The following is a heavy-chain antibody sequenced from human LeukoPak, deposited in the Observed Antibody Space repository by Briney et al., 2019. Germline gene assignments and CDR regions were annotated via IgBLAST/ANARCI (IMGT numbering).Heavy chain of an antibody. V-gene: IGHV3-48*01. CDR1: GFSFSTYS. CDR2: IRGRSESK. J-gene: IGHJ3*02. CDR3: ARPTGSYGFDI. Sequence: GGSLRLSCAASGFSFSTYSMNWVRPAPGKGLVWVSYIRGRSESKSYADSVKGRFTISRDNAKNSLYLQMNSLRVEDTALYYCARPTGSYGFDIWGQGAMVTVPS. D-gene: IGHD4-17*01.